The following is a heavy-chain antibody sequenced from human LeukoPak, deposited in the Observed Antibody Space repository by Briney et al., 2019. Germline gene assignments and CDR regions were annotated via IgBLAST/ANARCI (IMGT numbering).Heavy chain of an antibody. Sequence: GGSLRLSCAASGFTFSDAWMSWVRQAPGKGLEWLGRIKSKNDGGTTHYAAPVKGRLSISRDDSKNTLYLEMSGLKTDDTALYYLTAGTMVRGRVLLGDSLWGQGPLVNVFS. J-gene: IGHJ4*02. D-gene: IGHD3-10*01. V-gene: IGHV3-15*01. CDR2: IKSKNDGGTT. CDR1: GFTFSDAW. CDR3: TAGTMVRGRVLLGDSL.